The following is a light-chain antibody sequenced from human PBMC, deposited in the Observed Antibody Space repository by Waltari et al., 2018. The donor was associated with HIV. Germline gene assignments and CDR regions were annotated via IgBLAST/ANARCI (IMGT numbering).Light chain of an antibody. CDR1: TTDIGAYNY. CDR3: SSYTGITTLLYV. CDR2: GVT. V-gene: IGLV2-14*01. J-gene: IGLJ1*01. Sequence: QSALTQPASVSGSPGQSIPLSCTGITTDIGAYNYVPWHQQHSNKDPKLITYGVTPRPSGVSRRFSGSMSCNTASLTISGLQAEDEADYYCSSYTGITTLLYVFGSGTKVTVL.